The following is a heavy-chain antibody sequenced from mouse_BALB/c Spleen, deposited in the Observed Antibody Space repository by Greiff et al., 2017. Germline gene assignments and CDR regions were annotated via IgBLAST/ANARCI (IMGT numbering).Heavy chain of an antibody. J-gene: IGHJ3*01. CDR1: GYSFTDYI. V-gene: IGHV1-39*01. D-gene: IGHD2-1*01. Sequence: VQLQQTGPELVKPGASVKISCKASGYSFTDYIMLWVKQSHGKSLEWIGNINPYYGSTSYNLKFKGKATLTVDKSSSTAYMQLNSLTSEDSAVYYCARRGGNFSFAYWGQGTLVTVSA. CDR3: ARRGGNFSFAY. CDR2: INPYYGST.